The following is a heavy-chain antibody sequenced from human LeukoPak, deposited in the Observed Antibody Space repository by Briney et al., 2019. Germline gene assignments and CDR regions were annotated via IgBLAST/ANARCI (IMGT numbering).Heavy chain of an antibody. J-gene: IGHJ4*02. CDR2: IIPMFGTA. Sequence: SVKVSCKASGGTFSSYAISWVRQAPGQGLEWMGGIIPMFGTANYAQKFQGRVTITADKSTSTAYMELSSLRSEDTAVYYCARDPPGRPYSSSSYGWGQGTLVTVSS. V-gene: IGHV1-69*06. CDR3: ARDPPGRPYSSSSYG. D-gene: IGHD6-6*01. CDR1: GGTFSSYA.